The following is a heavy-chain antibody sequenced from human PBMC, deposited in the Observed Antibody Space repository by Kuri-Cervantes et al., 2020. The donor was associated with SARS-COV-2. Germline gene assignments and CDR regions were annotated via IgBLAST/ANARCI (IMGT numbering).Heavy chain of an antibody. J-gene: IGHJ4*02. CDR3: ASTASGSAAPSDY. V-gene: IGHV3-7*01. D-gene: IGHD2-2*01. CDR2: IKQDGSEK. CDR1: GFTFSSYW. Sequence: GESLKISCAASGFTFSSYWMSWVRQAPGKGLEWVANIKQDGSEKYYVDSVKGRFTISRDNAKNSLYLQMNSLRAEDTAVYYCASTASGSAAPSDYWGQGTLVTVSS.